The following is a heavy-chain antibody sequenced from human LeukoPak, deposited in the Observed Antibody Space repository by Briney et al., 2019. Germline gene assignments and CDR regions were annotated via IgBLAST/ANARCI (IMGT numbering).Heavy chain of an antibody. J-gene: IGHJ4*02. CDR2: ISSSSSTI. V-gene: IGHV3-48*02. CDR1: GFTFSSYS. CDR3: AREGIQLWLRDFDY. D-gene: IGHD5-18*01. Sequence: PGGSLRLSCAASGFTFSSYSMNWVRQAPGKGLEWVSYISSSSSTIYYADSVEGRFTISRDNAKNSLYLQMNSLRDEDTAVYYCAREGIQLWLRDFDYWGQGTLVTVSS.